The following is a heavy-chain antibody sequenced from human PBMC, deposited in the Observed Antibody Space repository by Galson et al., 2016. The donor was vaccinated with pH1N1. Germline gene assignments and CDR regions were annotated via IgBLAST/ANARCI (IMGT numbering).Heavy chain of an antibody. D-gene: IGHD1-7*01. CDR1: GFTFSSWH. V-gene: IGHV3-48*04. J-gene: IGHJ3*01. Sequence: SLRLSCAASGFTFSSWHMDWVRQAPGEGLEWISFITYTSATIYYADSVKGRFTVSRDNAKNSLYLQMNSLRAEDTAVYYCARPGNYEGGRRGAFDRWGQGTMVTVSP. CDR3: ARPGNYEGGRRGAFDR. CDR2: ITYTSATI.